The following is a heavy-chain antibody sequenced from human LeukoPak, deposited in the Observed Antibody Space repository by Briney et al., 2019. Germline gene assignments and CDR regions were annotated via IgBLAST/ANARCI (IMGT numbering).Heavy chain of an antibody. Sequence: GGSLRLSCVASGFTFSNYWMHWVRQAPGKGLAWVSRINTDGSNTEHAASVKGRFTISRDNAKTTLFLEMDRLRDEDTAVYYCARDYYTSGDYWGQGTLVTVSS. D-gene: IGHD3-3*01. J-gene: IGHJ4*02. CDR2: INTDGSNT. V-gene: IGHV3-74*03. CDR3: ARDYYTSGDY. CDR1: GFTFSNYW.